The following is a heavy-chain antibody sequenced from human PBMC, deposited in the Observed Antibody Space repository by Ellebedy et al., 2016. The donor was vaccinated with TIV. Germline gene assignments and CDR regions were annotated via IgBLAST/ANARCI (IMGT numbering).Heavy chain of an antibody. CDR2: INHYGRT. D-gene: IGHD3-10*01. CDR3: ATYMVRGLTKFDY. Sequence: SETLSLTXAVYGQTLDAYYRTWIRQPPGKGLEWIGEINHYGRTNYNPSLESRLTISLDTSKNEFSLRLTSVTAADTAVYYCATYMVRGLTKFDYWGQGALVTVSS. V-gene: IGHV4-34*08. J-gene: IGHJ4*02. CDR1: GQTLDAYY.